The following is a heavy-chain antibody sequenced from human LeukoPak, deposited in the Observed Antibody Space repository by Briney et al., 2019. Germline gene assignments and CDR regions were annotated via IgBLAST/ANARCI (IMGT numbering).Heavy chain of an antibody. V-gene: IGHV3-53*01. CDR1: GFTVSSNY. J-gene: IGHJ6*03. D-gene: IGHD3-10*01. CDR3: ARSLRVRGVPDYMDV. CDR2: IYKNAIT. Sequence: GGSLRLSCAASGFTVSSNYMTWVRQAPGKGLEWVSVIYKNAITFHADTVKGRFTVSRDNSKNTLYLQMNNLRADDTAVYYCARSLRVRGVPDYMDVWGKGTTVTVSS.